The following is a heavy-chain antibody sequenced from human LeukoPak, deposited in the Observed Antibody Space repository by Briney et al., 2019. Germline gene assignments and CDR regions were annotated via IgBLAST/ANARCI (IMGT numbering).Heavy chain of an antibody. V-gene: IGHV3-30*04. CDR2: ISYDGSNK. Sequence: PGRSLRLSCAASGFTFSSYAMHWVRQAPGKGLEWVAVISYDGSNKYYADSVKDRFTISRDNSKNTLYLQMNSLRAEDTAVYYCARDDYMDVWGKGTTVTVSS. CDR1: GFTFSSYA. J-gene: IGHJ6*03. CDR3: ARDDYMDV.